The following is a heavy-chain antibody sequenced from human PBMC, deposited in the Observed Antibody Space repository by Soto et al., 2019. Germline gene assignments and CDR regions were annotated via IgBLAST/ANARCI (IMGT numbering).Heavy chain of an antibody. J-gene: IGHJ5*02. CDR1: GGTNSGYA. D-gene: IGHD6-13*01. V-gene: IGHV1-69*01. CDR2: IIPIFGTA. CDR3: VSSYVSATGIGWFDH. Sequence: SSVQPSCTASGGTNSGYAISWVLQAPGQGLEWMGGIIPIFGTANYAQKFQGRVTITADESTSTAYMELSSLRSEDTAVYYCVSSYVSATGIGWFDHRCQGIRVSV.